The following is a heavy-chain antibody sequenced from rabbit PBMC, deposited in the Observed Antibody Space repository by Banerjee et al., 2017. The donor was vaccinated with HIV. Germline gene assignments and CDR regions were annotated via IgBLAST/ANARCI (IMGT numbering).Heavy chain of an antibody. J-gene: IGHJ5*01. CDR3: ARDWGAYAGHGYATGWLDL. V-gene: IGHV1S45*01. D-gene: IGHD6-1*01. Sequence: QEQLVESGGGLVQPEGSLTLTCTASGFSFSGNYDMCWVRQAPGKGLEWIGCIATRNDDTWYATWAKGRFTISKTSSTTVTLQMTSLTAADTATYFCARDWGAYAGHGYATGWLDLWGPGTLVTVS. CDR2: IATRNDDT. CDR1: GFSFSGNYD.